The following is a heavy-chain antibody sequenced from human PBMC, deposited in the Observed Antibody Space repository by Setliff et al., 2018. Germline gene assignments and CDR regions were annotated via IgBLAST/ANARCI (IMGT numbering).Heavy chain of an antibody. J-gene: IGHJ6*02. D-gene: IGHD5-18*01. CDR1: GGSISPYF. V-gene: IGHV4-59*01. CDR3: VRDRTAYSYGLDV. Sequence: PSETLSLTCTVSGGSISPYFWSWIRQPPGKGLEWIGYIYHNGNTNFNPSLKTRVTMSVDPSKNQFALNLRSETAADTAVYYCVRDRTAYSYGLDVWGQGTTVTVSS. CDR2: IYHNGNT.